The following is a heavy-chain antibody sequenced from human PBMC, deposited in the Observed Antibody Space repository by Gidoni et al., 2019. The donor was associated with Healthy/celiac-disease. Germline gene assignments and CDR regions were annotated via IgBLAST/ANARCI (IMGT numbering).Heavy chain of an antibody. CDR1: GFTSSSYG. J-gene: IGHJ6*04. V-gene: IGHV3-30*18. CDR3: AKDHQILDFWSGYYAAPYYYGMDV. Sequence: QVQLVESGGVVVQPGRSLRLSCAASGFTSSSYGMHWVRQAPGKGLEWVAVISYDGSNKYYADSVKGRFTISRDNSKNTLYLQMNRLRAEDTAVYYCAKDHQILDFWSGYYAAPYYYGMDVWGKGTTVTVSS. D-gene: IGHD3-3*01. CDR2: ISYDGSNK.